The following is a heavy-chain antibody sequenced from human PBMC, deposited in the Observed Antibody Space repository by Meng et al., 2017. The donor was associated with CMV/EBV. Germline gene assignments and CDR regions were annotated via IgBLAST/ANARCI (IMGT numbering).Heavy chain of an antibody. D-gene: IGHD2-2*02. CDR1: GFTFSSYG. Sequence: GESLKISCAASGFTFSSYGMHWVRQAPGKGLEWEAFIRYDGSNKYYADSVKGRFTISRDNSKNTLYLQMNSLRAEDTAVYYCAKDDSQLLYRDPYYYYGMDVWGQGTTVTVSS. CDR2: IRYDGSNK. J-gene: IGHJ6*02. V-gene: IGHV3-30*02. CDR3: AKDDSQLLYRDPYYYYGMDV.